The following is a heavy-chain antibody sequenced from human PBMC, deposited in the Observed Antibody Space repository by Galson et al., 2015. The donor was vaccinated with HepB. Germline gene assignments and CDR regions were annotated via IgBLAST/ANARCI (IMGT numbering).Heavy chain of an antibody. CDR3: ARDRGVIDEEYYMDV. CDR2: INSDGGST. V-gene: IGHV3-74*01. Sequence: APRLSCAASGLTFNSYWMHRVRHAPGKGLVWVARINSDGGSTSYADSVKGRFTISRDNAKNTLYLQMNSLRAEDTAVYYCARDRGVIDEEYYMDVWGKGTTVTVSS. CDR1: GLTFNSYW. D-gene: IGHD2-8*02. J-gene: IGHJ6*03.